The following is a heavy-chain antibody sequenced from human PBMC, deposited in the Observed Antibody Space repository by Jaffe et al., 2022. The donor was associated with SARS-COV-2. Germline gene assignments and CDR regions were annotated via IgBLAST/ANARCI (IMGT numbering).Heavy chain of an antibody. CDR3: ARDKDSSGWPLGY. Sequence: QVQLVQSGAEVKKPGASVKVSCKASGYTFTSYAMHWVRQAPGQRLEWMGWINAGNGNTKYSQKFQGRVTITRDTSASTAYMELSSLRSEDTAVYYCARDKDSSGWPLGYWGQGTLVTVSS. CDR2: INAGNGNT. D-gene: IGHD6-19*01. CDR1: GYTFTSYA. V-gene: IGHV1-3*01. J-gene: IGHJ4*02.